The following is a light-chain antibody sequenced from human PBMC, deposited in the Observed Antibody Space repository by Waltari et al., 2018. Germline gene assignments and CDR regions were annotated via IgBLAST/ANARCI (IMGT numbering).Light chain of an antibody. J-gene: IGKJ1*01. CDR2: EAD. V-gene: IGKV1-27*01. CDR3: QKYNSAPRT. CDR1: QGISNY. Sequence: DIQMTQSPSSLSASVGDRVTITCRASQGISNYLAWYQQKPGKVPKLLIYEADIWQAGVPSRFSGSGSETDFTLTISRLQPEDAAIYYCQKYNSAPRTFGQGTKVEIK.